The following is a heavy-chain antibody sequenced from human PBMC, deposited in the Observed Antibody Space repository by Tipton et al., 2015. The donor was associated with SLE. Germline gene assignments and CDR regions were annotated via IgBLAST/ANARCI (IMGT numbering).Heavy chain of an antibody. Sequence: TLSLTCTVSLYSISSGFYWIWIRQPPGKGLEWIGYIYYSGSTNYNPSLKSRVTISVDTSKNQFSLKLSSVTAADTAVYYCARDGDSTGRSYFQHWGQGTLVTVSS. D-gene: IGHD3-22*01. V-gene: IGHV4-59*01. CDR1: LYSISSGFY. J-gene: IGHJ1*01. CDR2: IYYSGST. CDR3: ARDGDSTGRSYFQH.